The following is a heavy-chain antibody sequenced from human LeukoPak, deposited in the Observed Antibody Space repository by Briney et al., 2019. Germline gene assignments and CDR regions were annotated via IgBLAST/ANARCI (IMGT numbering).Heavy chain of an antibody. CDR1: GGSISSGGYS. Sequence: SETLSLTCAVSGGSISSGGYSWSWIRQPPGKGVEWIGYIYHSGSTYYNPSLKSRVTISVDRSKNQFSLKLSSVTAADTAVYYCARNLGYCSGGSCYPYYFDYWGQGTLVTVSS. D-gene: IGHD2-15*01. J-gene: IGHJ4*02. CDR3: ARNLGYCSGGSCYPYYFDY. V-gene: IGHV4-30-2*01. CDR2: IYHSGST.